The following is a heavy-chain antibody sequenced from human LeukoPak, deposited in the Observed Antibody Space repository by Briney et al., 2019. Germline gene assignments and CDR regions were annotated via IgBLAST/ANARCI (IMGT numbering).Heavy chain of an antibody. Sequence: SETLSLTCTVSGGSISSYYWSWIRQPPGKGLEWIGEINHSGSTNYNPSLKSRVTISVDTSKNQFSLKLSSVTAADTAVYYCARYGSGSYYNVVGAFDIWGQGTMVTVSS. CDR1: GGSISSYY. J-gene: IGHJ3*02. CDR2: INHSGST. D-gene: IGHD3-10*01. CDR3: ARYGSGSYYNVVGAFDI. V-gene: IGHV4-34*01.